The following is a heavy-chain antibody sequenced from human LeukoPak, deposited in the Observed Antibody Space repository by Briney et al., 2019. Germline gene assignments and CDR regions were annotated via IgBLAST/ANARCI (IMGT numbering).Heavy chain of an antibody. D-gene: IGHD3-10*01. Sequence: GGSLRLSCAASGFTFSSYVMHWVRQAPGKGLEWVAFIRYDGSNKYYADSVKGRFTISRDNSKNTLYLQMNSLRAEDTAVYYCAKDEHYGSGRYYTVDYWGQGTLVTVSS. CDR2: IRYDGSNK. CDR3: AKDEHYGSGRYYTVDY. CDR1: GFTFSSYV. V-gene: IGHV3-30*02. J-gene: IGHJ4*02.